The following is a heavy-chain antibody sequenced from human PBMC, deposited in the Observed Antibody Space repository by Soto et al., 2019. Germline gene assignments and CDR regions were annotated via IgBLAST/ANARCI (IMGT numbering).Heavy chain of an antibody. D-gene: IGHD3-10*01. J-gene: IGHJ6*02. CDR3: ARQGFGATHGLVDV. V-gene: IGHV4-4*02. CDR2: IYHTGTI. CDR1: GGSIGSSDW. Sequence: PSETLSLTYAVSGGSIGSSDWWSWVRQPPGKGLEWIGEIYHTGTINYNPSLKSRLTISVDKSKNQFSLKLTSVTVADTALYYCARQGFGATHGLVDVWGQGTTVTVSS.